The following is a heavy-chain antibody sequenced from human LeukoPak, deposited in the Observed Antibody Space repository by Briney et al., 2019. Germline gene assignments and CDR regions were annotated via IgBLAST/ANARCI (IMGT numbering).Heavy chain of an antibody. Sequence: PGGSLRLSCAASGFTFSSYAMSWVRQPPGKGLEYVSVIIGSGGSTHYRDSVKGRFTISRDNSKTTLYLQMNRLRVEDTAVYYCTKDGTTTITFDYWGQGTLVTVSS. CDR2: IIGSGGST. CDR3: TKDGTTTITFDY. V-gene: IGHV3-23*01. D-gene: IGHD1-1*01. CDR1: GFTFSSYA. J-gene: IGHJ4*02.